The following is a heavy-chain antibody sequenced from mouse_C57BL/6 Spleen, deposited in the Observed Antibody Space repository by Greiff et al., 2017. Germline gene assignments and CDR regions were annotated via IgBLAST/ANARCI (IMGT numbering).Heavy chain of an antibody. J-gene: IGHJ2*01. D-gene: IGHD1-1*01. V-gene: IGHV1-7*01. CDR3: ARYGSSPYFDY. CDR2: LNPSSGYS. CDR1: RYTFTSYW. Sequence: QVQLKQSGAELAKPGASVQLSCKASRYTFTSYWMHWVKQRPGQGLAWIGYLNPSSGYSMYNQKFKDKATLTADKSSSTAYMQLSSLTYEDSAVYYCARYGSSPYFDYRGQGTTLTVAS.